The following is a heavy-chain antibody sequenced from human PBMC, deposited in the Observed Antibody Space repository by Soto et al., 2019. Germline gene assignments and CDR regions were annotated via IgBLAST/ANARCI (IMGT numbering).Heavy chain of an antibody. V-gene: IGHV3-11*04. Sequence: QVQLVESGGGLVQPGGSLRLSCAASGFTFGDYEMSWIRQAAGKGPEWVSFLSRSGNTIYYADSVKGRFSISRDNAENSLYLQMESLRVEDTAVYYCARERAIAATGIFYYWGQGTLVTVSS. CDR3: ARERAIAATGIFYY. CDR2: LSRSGNTI. J-gene: IGHJ4*02. CDR1: GFTFGDYE. D-gene: IGHD6-13*01.